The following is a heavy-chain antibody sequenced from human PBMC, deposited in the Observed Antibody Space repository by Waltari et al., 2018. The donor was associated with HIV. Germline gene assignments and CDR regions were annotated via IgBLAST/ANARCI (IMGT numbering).Heavy chain of an antibody. Sequence: QVQLVQSGADVKKPGSSVRVSCKASVDTFTCYTINWVRKAPGQGLEWMRMAIPTLDLSNTQQKVQHRVTIIADKSTNTAYMDLSSLASKHTAVYYCARGKGYYGMNVWGQGTTVTVSS. CDR1: VDTFTCYT. J-gene: IGHJ6*02. V-gene: IGHV1-69*02. CDR3: ARGKGYYGMNV. CDR2: AIPTLDLS.